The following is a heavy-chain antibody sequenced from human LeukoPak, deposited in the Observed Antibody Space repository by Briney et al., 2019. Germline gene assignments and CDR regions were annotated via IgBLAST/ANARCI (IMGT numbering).Heavy chain of an antibody. D-gene: IGHD4/OR15-4a*01. Sequence: PGGSLRLSCAASGFTFSDYYMTWIRQAPGKGLEWVSYISGTNSYTNYADSEKDRFTISRDNAKNSLYLQMNSLRDEDTAVYYCVSFYYSAFFDYWGQGTLVTVSS. CDR2: ISGTNSYT. CDR1: GFTFSDYY. J-gene: IGHJ4*02. V-gene: IGHV3-11*03. CDR3: VSFYYSAFFDY.